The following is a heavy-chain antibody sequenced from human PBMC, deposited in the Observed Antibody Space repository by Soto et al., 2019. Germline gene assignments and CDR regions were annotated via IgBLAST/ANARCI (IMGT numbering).Heavy chain of an antibody. V-gene: IGHV4-34*01. Sequence: SETLSLTCAVYGGSFSGYYWSWIRQPPGKGLEWIGEINHSGSTNYNPSLKSRVTISVDTSKNQFSLKLSSVTAADTAVYYCARGHGQVIITMTYYDYWGQGTLVTVSS. CDR2: INHSGST. CDR1: GGSFSGYY. J-gene: IGHJ4*02. CDR3: ARGHGQVIITMTYYDY. D-gene: IGHD3-22*01.